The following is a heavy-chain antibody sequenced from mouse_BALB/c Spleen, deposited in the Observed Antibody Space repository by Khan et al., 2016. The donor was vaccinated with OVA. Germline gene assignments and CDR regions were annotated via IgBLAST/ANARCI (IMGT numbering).Heavy chain of an antibody. J-gene: IGHJ2*01. CDR2: IDPPNGNT. Sequence: VQLQQPGAELVKSGATVKLSCAASGLNIKDTYMHWLKQCPEQGLEWIGRIDPPNGNTKYEPSVQGKATITADTYSNTVYLQLSSLTSEDTAVYDCTRMARKWGQGTTLTVAS. CDR1: GLNIKDTY. CDR3: TRMARK. V-gene: IGHV14-3*02.